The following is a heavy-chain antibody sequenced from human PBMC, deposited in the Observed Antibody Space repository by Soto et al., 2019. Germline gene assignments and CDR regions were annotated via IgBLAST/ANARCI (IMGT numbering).Heavy chain of an antibody. CDR3: ARHFVFYARDTAMVTYFDY. Sequence: SSETLSLTCAVSGGSISSSRYYSGFIRQPPGEGLGRVGSIYYSGSTYYNPSLKSRVTISVDTSKNQFSLKLSSVTAADTAVYYCARHFVFYARDTAMVTYFDYWGQGTLVTVSS. V-gene: IGHV4-39*01. J-gene: IGHJ4*02. CDR2: IYYSGST. D-gene: IGHD5-18*01. CDR1: GGSISSSRYY.